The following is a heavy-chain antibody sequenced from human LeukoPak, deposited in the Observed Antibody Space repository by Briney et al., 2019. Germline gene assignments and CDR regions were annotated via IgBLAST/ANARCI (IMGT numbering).Heavy chain of an antibody. CDR3: ARGGRWDY. D-gene: IGHD1-26*01. CDR1: GGSFSGYY. V-gene: IGHV4-34*01. Sequence: SETLSLTCADYGGSFSGYYWSWIRQPPGKGLEWIGEINHSGSTNYNPSLKSRVTISVDTSKNQFSLKLSSVTAADTAVYYCARGGRWDYWGQGTLVTVSS. J-gene: IGHJ4*02. CDR2: INHSGST.